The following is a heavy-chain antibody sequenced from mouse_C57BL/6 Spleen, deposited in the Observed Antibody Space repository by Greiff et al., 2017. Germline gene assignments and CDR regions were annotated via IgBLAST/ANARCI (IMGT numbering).Heavy chain of an antibody. CDR1: GYTFTDYE. V-gene: IGHV1-15*01. CDR2: IDPETGGP. Sequence: VQLQQSGAELVRPGASVTLSCKASGYTFTDYEMHWVKQTPVHGLEWIGAIDPETGGPAYNQKFKGKAILTADKSSSTAYMELRSLTSEDSAVYYCTRGDGYDYFDYWGQGTTLTVSS. D-gene: IGHD2-2*01. J-gene: IGHJ2*01. CDR3: TRGDGYDYFDY.